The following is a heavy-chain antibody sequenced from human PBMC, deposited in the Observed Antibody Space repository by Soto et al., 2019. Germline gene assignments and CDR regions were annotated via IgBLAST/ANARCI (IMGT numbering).Heavy chain of an antibody. CDR1: GYTLTELS. J-gene: IGHJ6*03. V-gene: IGHV1-24*01. D-gene: IGHD1-1*01. CDR3: ATETKEILYSHRANDYYYYYYYMEV. CDR2: FDPEDGET. Sequence: ASVKVSCKVSGYTLTELSMHLVRQAPGKGLEWMGGFDPEDGETIYAQKFQGRVTMTEDTSTDTAYMELSSLRSEDTAVYYCATETKEILYSHRANDYYYYYYYMEVWGKGTTVTLSS.